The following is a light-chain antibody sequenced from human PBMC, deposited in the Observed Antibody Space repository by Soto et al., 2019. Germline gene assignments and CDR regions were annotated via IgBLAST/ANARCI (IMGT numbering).Light chain of an antibody. Sequence: ILLTQSPVTLAVAAGERATISCRAGQSVSSNLAWYQQKPGQAPRLLIYGASIMDTGVPSRFSVSGSGTEFTLTISSQQPEDFATYYCQQYYSWPRTFGQGTKVDIK. J-gene: IGKJ1*01. V-gene: IGKV3-15*01. CDR2: GAS. CDR3: QQYYSWPRT. CDR1: QSVSSN.